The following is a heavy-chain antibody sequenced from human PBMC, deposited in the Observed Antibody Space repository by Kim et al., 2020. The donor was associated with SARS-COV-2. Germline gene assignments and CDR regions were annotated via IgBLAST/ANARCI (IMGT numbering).Heavy chain of an antibody. J-gene: IGHJ4*02. Sequence: ADSVKGRFTISRDNAKNSLYLQMNSLRAEDTAVYYCARRSDYYDSSGYYGYWGQGTLVTVSS. CDR3: ARRSDYYDSSGYYGY. V-gene: IGHV3-11*03. D-gene: IGHD3-22*01.